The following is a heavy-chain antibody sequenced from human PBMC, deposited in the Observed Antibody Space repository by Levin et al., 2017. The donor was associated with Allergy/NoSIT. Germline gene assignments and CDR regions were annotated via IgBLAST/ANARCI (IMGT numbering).Heavy chain of an antibody. Sequence: GGSLRLSCAASGFTFSSYAMHWVRQAPGKGLEWVAVISYDGSNKYYADSVKGRFTISRDNSKNTLYLQMNSLRAEDTAVYYCASQGVVAAPPLDYWGQGTLVTVSS. CDR3: ASQGVVAAPPLDY. D-gene: IGHD2-15*01. J-gene: IGHJ4*02. CDR2: ISYDGSNK. CDR1: GFTFSSYA. V-gene: IGHV3-30-3*01.